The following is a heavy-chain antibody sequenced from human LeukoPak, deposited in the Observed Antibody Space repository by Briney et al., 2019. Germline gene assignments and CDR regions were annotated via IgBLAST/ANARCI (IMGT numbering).Heavy chain of an antibody. V-gene: IGHV3-23*01. Sequence: GGSLRLSCAASGFTFSSYGMSWVRQAPGKGLEWVSVISGSGGSTYYADSVKGRFTISRDNSKNTLYLQMNSLRAEDTAVYYCTKGTIWLPFDYWGQGTLVTVSS. CDR1: GFTFSSYG. J-gene: IGHJ4*02. CDR3: TKGTIWLPFDY. CDR2: ISGSGGST. D-gene: IGHD5-18*01.